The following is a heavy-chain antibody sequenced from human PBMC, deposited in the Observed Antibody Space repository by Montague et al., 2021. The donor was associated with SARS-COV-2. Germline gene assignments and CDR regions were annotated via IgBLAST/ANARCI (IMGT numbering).Heavy chain of an antibody. CDR2: IYYSGST. Sequence: TLSLTCTVSGGSISSGGYYWSWIRQHPGKGLEWIGYIYYSGSTYYNPSLKSRVTISVDTSKNQFSLKLGSVTAADTAVYYCARAGITIFGVVTHYDYWGQGTLVTVSS. V-gene: IGHV4-31*03. D-gene: IGHD3-3*01. J-gene: IGHJ4*02. CDR1: GGSISSGGYY. CDR3: ARAGITIFGVVTHYDY.